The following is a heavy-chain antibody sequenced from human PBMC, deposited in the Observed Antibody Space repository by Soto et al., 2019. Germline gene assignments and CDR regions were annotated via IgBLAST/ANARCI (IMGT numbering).Heavy chain of an antibody. CDR3: AKEGGSYGYFDY. CDR2: ISGSGGST. Sequence: PGGSLRLSCVASGFTFSDHFMSWVRQAPGKGLEWVSAISGSGGSTYYADSVKGRFTISRDNSKNTLYLQMNSLRAEDTAVYYCAKEGGSYGYFDYWGQGTLVTVSS. V-gene: IGHV3-23*01. J-gene: IGHJ4*02. CDR1: GFTFSDHF. D-gene: IGHD5-18*01.